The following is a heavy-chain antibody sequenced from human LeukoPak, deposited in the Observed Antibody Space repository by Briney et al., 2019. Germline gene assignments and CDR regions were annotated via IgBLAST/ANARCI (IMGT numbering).Heavy chain of an antibody. V-gene: IGHV4-38-2*01. J-gene: IGHJ4*02. CDR1: GYSISIGYD. CDR2: IYHSGST. CDR3: ASAGDDYHYFDD. D-gene: IGHD4-11*01. Sequence: PPETRSLTCALSGYSISIGYDWGWIRQPPGKGLEWIGSIYHSGSTYYNPSLKSRLTIPLDTSKNQFSLQLSSVTAADTAVYYCASAGDDYHYFDDWGQGTLVPVSS.